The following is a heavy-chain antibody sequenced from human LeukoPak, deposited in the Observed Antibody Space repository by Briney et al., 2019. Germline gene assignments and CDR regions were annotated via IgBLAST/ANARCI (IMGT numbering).Heavy chain of an antibody. CDR2: IIPIFGTA. V-gene: IGHV1-69*05. CDR1: GGTFSSYA. Sequence: ASVKVSCKASGGTFSSYAISWLRQAPGQGLEWMGGIIPIFGTANYAQKFQGRVTITTDESTSTAYMELSSLRSEDTAVYYCARVMVAARVPGYYYYYMDVWGKGTTVTVSS. J-gene: IGHJ6*03. CDR3: ARVMVAARVPGYYYYYMDV. D-gene: IGHD2-15*01.